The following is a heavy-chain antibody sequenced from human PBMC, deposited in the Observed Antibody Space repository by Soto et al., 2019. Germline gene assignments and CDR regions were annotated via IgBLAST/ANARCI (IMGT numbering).Heavy chain of an antibody. J-gene: IGHJ6*02. CDR2: IYYSGST. Sequence: QVQLQESGPGLVKPSETLSLTCTVSGGSISSYYWSWIRQPPGKGLEWIGYIYYSGSTNYNPSLKSRVPISVDTSKNQFSLKLSSVTAADTAVYYCARLTGHYYYGMDVWGQGTTVTVSS. CDR3: ARLTGHYYYGMDV. CDR1: GGSISSYY. V-gene: IGHV4-59*08.